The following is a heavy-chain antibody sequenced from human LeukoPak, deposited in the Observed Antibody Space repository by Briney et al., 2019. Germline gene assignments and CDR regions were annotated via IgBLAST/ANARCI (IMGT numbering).Heavy chain of an antibody. D-gene: IGHD6-13*01. Sequence: GGSLRLSCAASGFTFSSYWMHWVRQAPGKGLVWVSRINSDGSSTSYADSVKGRFTISRDNAKNSLNLQMNSLRAEDTAVYYCATFRNSWYVPEFDFWGQGTLVTVSS. CDR3: ATFRNSWYVPEFDF. V-gene: IGHV3-74*01. CDR1: GFTFSSYW. CDR2: INSDGSST. J-gene: IGHJ4*02.